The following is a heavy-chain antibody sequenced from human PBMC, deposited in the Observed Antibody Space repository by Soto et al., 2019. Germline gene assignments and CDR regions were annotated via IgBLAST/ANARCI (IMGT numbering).Heavy chain of an antibody. V-gene: IGHV3-7*01. CDR2: IKQDGSET. CDR1: GFTFSRSW. J-gene: IGHJ6*02. Sequence: GGSLRLSCAASGFTFSRSWITWVRQAPGKGLEWVARIKQDGSETYYVDSVKGRLSISRDNAKNSLFLQMNTLRVDDTGVYYWAMNEISLDVRGQGTTVTVSS. CDR3: AMNEISLDV.